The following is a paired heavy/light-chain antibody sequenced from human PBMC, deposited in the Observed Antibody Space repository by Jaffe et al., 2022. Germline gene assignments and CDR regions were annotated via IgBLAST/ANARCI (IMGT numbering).Light chain of an antibody. CDR3: QQYNDWSRNT. CDR2: GAS. J-gene: IGKJ2*01. CDR1: QSVNSN. Sequence: VMTQSPATLSVSPGERATLSCRASQSVNSNLAWYQQKPGQAPRLLIYGASTRATSIPARFSGSGSGTEFTLTISSLQSEDFAVYYCQQYNDWSRNTFGQGTKLEIK. V-gene: IGKV3-15*01.
Heavy chain of an antibody. CDR2: IDQGGSQR. CDR1: GFTFSRFW. V-gene: IGHV3-7*05. CDR3: ATFPTTAVTYYFDY. Sequence: EVQLVESGGGLVQPGGSLRLSCAASGFTFSRFWMSWVRQAPGKGLEWVANIDQGGSQRYYLDSGKGRFTISRDNAKNSLYLQMNSLRAEDTAVYYCATFPTTAVTYYFDYWGQGTLVTVSS. J-gene: IGHJ4*02. D-gene: IGHD4-17*01.